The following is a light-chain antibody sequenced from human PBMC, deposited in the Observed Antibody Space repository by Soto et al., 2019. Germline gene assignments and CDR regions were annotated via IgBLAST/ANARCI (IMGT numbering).Light chain of an antibody. J-gene: IGLJ1*01. CDR1: HIGSKS. Sequence: SYELTQPPSVSVGPGQTAWITCGGDHIGSKSVHWYQQKPGQAPVMVVYDDRDRPPGIPDRFSGSNSGNTATLTISRVEAGDEADYYCQVWDYGRDHYVFGGGTKVTVL. CDR3: QVWDYGRDHYV. CDR2: DDR. V-gene: IGLV3-21*02.